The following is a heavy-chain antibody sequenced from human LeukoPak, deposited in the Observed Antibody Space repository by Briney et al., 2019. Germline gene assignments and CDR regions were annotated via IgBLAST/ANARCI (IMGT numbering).Heavy chain of an antibody. Sequence: SETLSLTCTVSGASIGSFSWVWFRQPAGKGLEWIGRLYNGGDTNYSPSLRSRVTMPVDTSKNQFSLKLKSVTAADTAVYYCARGVEASGVGFYAFDIWGQGTMVTVSS. J-gene: IGHJ3*02. V-gene: IGHV4-4*07. D-gene: IGHD6-13*01. CDR2: LYNGGDT. CDR3: ARGVEASGVGFYAFDI. CDR1: GASIGSFS.